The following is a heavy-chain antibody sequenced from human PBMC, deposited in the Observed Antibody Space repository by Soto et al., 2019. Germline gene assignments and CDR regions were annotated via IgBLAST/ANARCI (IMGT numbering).Heavy chain of an antibody. J-gene: IGHJ3*02. D-gene: IGHD2-21*02. CDR2: IYYSGST. Sequence: PSETLSLTCTVSGGSISSYYWSWIRQPPGKGLEWIGYIYYSGSTNYNPSLKSRVTISVDTSKNQFSLKLSSVTAADTAVYYCASVLADCGGDCPVAFDIWGQGTMVTVSS. CDR3: ASVLADCGGDCPVAFDI. CDR1: GGSISSYY. V-gene: IGHV4-59*01.